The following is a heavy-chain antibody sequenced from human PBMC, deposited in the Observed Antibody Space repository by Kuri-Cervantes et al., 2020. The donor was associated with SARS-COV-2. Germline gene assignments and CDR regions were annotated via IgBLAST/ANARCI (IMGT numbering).Heavy chain of an antibody. Sequence: SETLSLTCAVYGGSFSTYYCSWIRQPPGKGLEWIGEINHSGSTSYNPSLKSRVTISVDTSKNQFSLKLSSVTAADTAVYYCASLRGYSYGSFDYWGQGTLVTVSS. CDR2: INHSGST. J-gene: IGHJ4*02. V-gene: IGHV4-34*01. CDR3: ASLRGYSYGSFDY. D-gene: IGHD5-18*01. CDR1: GGSFSTYY.